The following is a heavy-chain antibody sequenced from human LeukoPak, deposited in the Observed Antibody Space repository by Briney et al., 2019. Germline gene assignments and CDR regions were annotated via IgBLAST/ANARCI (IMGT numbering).Heavy chain of an antibody. CDR2: INPNSGGT. V-gene: IGHV1-2*02. CDR3: ARDRCTNGVCYDY. Sequence: ASVKVSCKASGYTSTGYYMHWVRQAPGQGLEWMGWINPNSGGTNYAQKFQGRVTMTRDTSISTAYMELSRLRSDDTAVYYCARDRCTNGVCYDYWGQGTLVTVSS. D-gene: IGHD2-8*01. J-gene: IGHJ4*02. CDR1: GYTSTGYY.